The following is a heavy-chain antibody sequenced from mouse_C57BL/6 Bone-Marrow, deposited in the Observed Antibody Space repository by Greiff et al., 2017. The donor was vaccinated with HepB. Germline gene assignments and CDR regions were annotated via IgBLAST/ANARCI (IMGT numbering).Heavy chain of an antibody. CDR2: IRSKSNNYAT. D-gene: IGHD2-3*01. Sequence: EVKLMESGGGLVQPKGSLKLSCAASGFSFNTYAMNWVRQAPGKGLEWVARIRSKSNNYATYYADSVKDRFTISRDDSESMLYLQMNNLKTEDTAMYYCVRHDRDGYYWYFDVWGTGTTVTVSS. CDR3: VRHDRDGYYWYFDV. J-gene: IGHJ1*03. V-gene: IGHV10-1*01. CDR1: GFSFNTYA.